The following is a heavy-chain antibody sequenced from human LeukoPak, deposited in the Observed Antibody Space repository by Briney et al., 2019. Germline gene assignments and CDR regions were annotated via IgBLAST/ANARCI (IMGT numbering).Heavy chain of an antibody. CDR2: IRQDGGEK. D-gene: IGHD3-10*01. Sequence: GGSLTLSCAASGFTFSGYWMSWLRQAPGKGLEWVANIRQDGGEKYYVDSVKGRFTISRDNAKNSLYLQMNSLRAEDTAVYYCARDRGFGQADVWGKGTTVTVSS. J-gene: IGHJ6*04. V-gene: IGHV3-7*01. CDR1: GFTFSGYW. CDR3: ARDRGFGQADV.